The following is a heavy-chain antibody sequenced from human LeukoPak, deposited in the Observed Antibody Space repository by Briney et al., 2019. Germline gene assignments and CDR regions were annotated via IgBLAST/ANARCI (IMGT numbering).Heavy chain of an antibody. CDR2: IYPADSDI. D-gene: IGHD2-15*01. J-gene: IGHJ5*02. CDR3: ARQEYCSGGSCYTWFDP. V-gene: IGHV5-51*01. Sequence: GESLKISCKGSGYSINNYWIGWVRQMPGKGLEWMGIIYPADSDIRYGPSFQGQVTISADKSISTAYLQWSSLKASDTAMYYCARQEYCSGGSCYTWFDPWGQGTPVTVSS. CDR1: GYSINNYW.